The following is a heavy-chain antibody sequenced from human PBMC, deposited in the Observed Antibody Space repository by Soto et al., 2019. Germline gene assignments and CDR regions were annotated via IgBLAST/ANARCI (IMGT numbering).Heavy chain of an antibody. V-gene: IGHV3-23*01. J-gene: IGHJ4*02. CDR1: GFTFSSYA. D-gene: IGHD5-12*01. CDR2: ITGSAGST. Sequence: EVQLLESGGGLVQPGGSLRLSCAASGFTFSSYAMSWVRQAPGKGLEWVSSITGSAGSTYYADSVKGRFTISRDNSKNTLYLQMNSLRAEDTAVYYCAKDRNRWLRFVLGYWGQGTLVTFSS. CDR3: AKDRNRWLRFVLGY.